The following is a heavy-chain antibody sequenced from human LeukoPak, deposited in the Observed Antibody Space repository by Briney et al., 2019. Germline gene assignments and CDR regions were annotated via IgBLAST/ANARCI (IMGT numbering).Heavy chain of an antibody. V-gene: IGHV4-59*12. Sequence: SETLSLTCTVSGGSISSYYWSWIRQPPGKGLEWIGYIYYSGSTNYNPSLKSRVTISVDTSKNQFSLKLSSVTAADTAVYYCARDLQDTSPFYYYGMDVWGQGTTVTVSS. J-gene: IGHJ6*02. CDR3: ARDLQDTSPFYYYGMDV. CDR2: IYYSGST. CDR1: GGSISSYY.